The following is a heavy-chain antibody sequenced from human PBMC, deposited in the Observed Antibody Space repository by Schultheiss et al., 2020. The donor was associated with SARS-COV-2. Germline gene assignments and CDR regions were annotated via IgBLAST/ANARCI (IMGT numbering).Heavy chain of an antibody. D-gene: IGHD7-27*01. V-gene: IGHV3-48*04. J-gene: IGHJ5*02. CDR3: ARSLTGASWFDP. CDR1: GFSFSTYA. CDR2: ISSSSSTI. Sequence: GGSLRLSCAASGFSFSTYAMHWVRQAPGKGLEWVSYISSSSSTIYYADSVKGRFTISRDNARNTLFLQLNSLRGEDTAVYYCARSLTGASWFDPWGQGTLVTVSS.